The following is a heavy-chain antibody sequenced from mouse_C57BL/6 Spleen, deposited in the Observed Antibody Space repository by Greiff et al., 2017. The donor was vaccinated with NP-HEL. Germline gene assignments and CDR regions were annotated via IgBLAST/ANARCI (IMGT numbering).Heavy chain of an antibody. CDR3: AREEHFNTTVVAGGYFDY. CDR1: GYTFTDYY. V-gene: IGHV1-77*01. Sequence: QVQLQQSGAELVKPGASVKISCKASGYTFTDYYINWVKQRPGQGLEWIGKIGPGSGSTYYNEKFKGKATLTADKSSSTAYMQLSSLTSEDSAVYFCAREEHFNTTVVAGGYFDYWGQGTTLTVSS. D-gene: IGHD1-1*01. J-gene: IGHJ2*01. CDR2: IGPGSGST.